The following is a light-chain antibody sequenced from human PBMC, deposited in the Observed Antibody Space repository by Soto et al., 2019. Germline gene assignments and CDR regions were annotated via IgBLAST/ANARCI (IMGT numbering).Light chain of an antibody. V-gene: IGLV2-14*03. Sequence: QSVLTQVASVSGSPGQSITISCTGTSSDVGGYDYVSWYQQHPGKAPKLMIYNVNYRPSGVSDRFSGSKSGDTASLTISGLQAEDEANYYCSSYTNTNPVVFGGGTKLTVL. CDR3: SSYTNTNPVV. CDR2: NVN. CDR1: SSDVGGYDY. J-gene: IGLJ2*01.